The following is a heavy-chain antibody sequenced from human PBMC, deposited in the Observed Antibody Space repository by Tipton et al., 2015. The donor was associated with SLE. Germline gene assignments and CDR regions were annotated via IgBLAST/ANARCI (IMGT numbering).Heavy chain of an antibody. J-gene: IGHJ5*02. CDR1: GGSLTSGAYY. D-gene: IGHD3-3*01. V-gene: IGHV4-61*02. CDR2: VYSSGRT. Sequence: TLSLTCSVSGGSLTSGAYYWTWIRQPAGKGLEWIGRVYSSGRTNYNPSLKSRVTMSVDTSKNQFSLKLSSVTAADTAVYCCARGSRWFDDFWSGYPLGNWFDPWGQGTLVTVSS. CDR3: ARGSRWFDDFWSGYPLGNWFDP.